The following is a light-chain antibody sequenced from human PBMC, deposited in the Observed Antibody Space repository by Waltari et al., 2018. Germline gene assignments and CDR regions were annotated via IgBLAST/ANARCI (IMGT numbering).Light chain of an antibody. CDR3: MQSLQTLWT. CDR1: QSLLHRNGHNY. Sequence: DIVVTQSPLSLPVTPGEPASIYCRSSQSLLHRNGHNYLDWYLQKPGQSPQLLIYLGSNRASGVPDRFSGSGSGTDFTLRISRVEAEDVGVYYCMQSLQTLWTFGPGTKVEIK. V-gene: IGKV2-28*01. CDR2: LGS. J-gene: IGKJ1*01.